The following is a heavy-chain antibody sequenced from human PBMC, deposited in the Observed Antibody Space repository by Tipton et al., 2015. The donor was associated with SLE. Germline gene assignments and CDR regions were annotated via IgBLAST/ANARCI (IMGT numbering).Heavy chain of an antibody. J-gene: IGHJ2*01. D-gene: IGHD3-3*01. V-gene: IGHV4-59*01. CDR3: ARVSGRAEPPRTEDWYLDL. CDR1: GGSISTYY. Sequence: TLSLTCSVSGGSISTYYWSWVRQPPGKGLEWIGYMNYNGNTNYNPSLKSRVTISVDTSKNQFSLKLSSVTTADTAVYYCARVSGRAEPPRTEDWYLDLWGRGNLVTVPS. CDR2: MNYNGNT.